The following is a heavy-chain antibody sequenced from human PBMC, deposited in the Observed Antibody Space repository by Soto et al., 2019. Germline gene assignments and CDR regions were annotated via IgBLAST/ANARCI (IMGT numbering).Heavy chain of an antibody. Sequence: GGSLRLSCSTSGFTFRTYAMNWVRQAPGKGLEWVSALSGSGGTTYYADSVRGRFTISRDNSKNTLFLQMSSLRAEDTALYYCAKQRAGYGSGSDTFYFDFWGQGTLVTVSS. CDR1: GFTFRTYA. V-gene: IGHV3-23*01. D-gene: IGHD3-10*01. CDR2: LSGSGGTT. J-gene: IGHJ4*02. CDR3: AKQRAGYGSGSDTFYFDF.